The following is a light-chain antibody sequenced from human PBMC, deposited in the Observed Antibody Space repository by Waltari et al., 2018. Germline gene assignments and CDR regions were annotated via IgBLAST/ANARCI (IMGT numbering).Light chain of an antibody. J-gene: IGKJ2*01. CDR3: QHYGSTQYT. Sequence: EVVLTQSPGTLSLSPGERATLSCRASQSVSSSYLAWYRQKPGQAPRLLIYGAFNRAAGLPDRFSGSGSGTDFTLTINRLEPEDFAVYYCQHYGSTQYTFGQGTKLEI. CDR1: QSVSSSY. CDR2: GAF. V-gene: IGKV3-20*01.